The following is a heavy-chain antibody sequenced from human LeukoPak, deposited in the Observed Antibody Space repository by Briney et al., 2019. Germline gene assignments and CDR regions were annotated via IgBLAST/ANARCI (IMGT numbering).Heavy chain of an antibody. J-gene: IGHJ1*01. V-gene: IGHV4-61*02. Sequence: PSQTLSLTCTVSGGSISSGSYYRSWIRQPAGKGLEWIGRIYTSGSTNYNPSLKSRVTISVDTSKNQFSLKLSSVTAAGTAVYYCARAPYYYDSSGYYLSAEYFQHWGQGTLVPVSS. CDR1: GGSISSGSYY. CDR3: ARAPYYYDSSGYYLSAEYFQH. D-gene: IGHD3-22*01. CDR2: IYTSGST.